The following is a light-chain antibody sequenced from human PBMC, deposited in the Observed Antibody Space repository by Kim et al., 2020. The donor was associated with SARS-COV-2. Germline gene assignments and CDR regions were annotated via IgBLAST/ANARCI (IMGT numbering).Light chain of an antibody. V-gene: IGLV2-14*03. CDR1: SSDVGGYNY. CDR3: SSYTSSIPYV. Sequence: LTQPASVSGSPGQSITISCTGTSSDVGGYNYVSWYQQHPGKAPKLMIYDVSNRPSGVSNRFSGSKSGNTASLTISGLQAEDEADYYCSSYTSSIPYVFGTGTKVTVL. J-gene: IGLJ1*01. CDR2: DVS.